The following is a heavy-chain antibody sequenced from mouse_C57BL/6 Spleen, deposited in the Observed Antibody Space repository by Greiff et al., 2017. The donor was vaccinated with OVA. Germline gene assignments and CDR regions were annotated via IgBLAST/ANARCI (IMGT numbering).Heavy chain of an antibody. CDR1: GYAFSSSW. CDR2: IYPGDGDT. J-gene: IGHJ2*01. D-gene: IGHD1-3*01. Sequence: QVQLKESGPELVKPGASVKISCKASGYAFSSSWMNWVKQRPGKGLEWIGRIYPGDGDTNYNGKFKGKATLTADKSSSTAYMQLSSLTSEDSAVYFCARAPGYNYPFDGWGQGTTLTVSS. CDR3: ARAPGYNYPFDG. V-gene: IGHV1-82*01.